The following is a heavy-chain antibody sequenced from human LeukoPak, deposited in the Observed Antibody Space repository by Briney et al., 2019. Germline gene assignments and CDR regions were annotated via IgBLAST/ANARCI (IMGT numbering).Heavy chain of an antibody. J-gene: IGHJ4*02. D-gene: IGHD2-2*01. CDR3: AKETYSTSWQLDS. Sequence: GGSLRLSCAASGFAFSSYGVHWVRQAPGKGLEWVAVISYDGSTEYYIDSVKGRFTISRDNSKNTLYLQMNSLRAEDAAVYYCAKETYSTSWQLDSWGQGTLVTVSS. V-gene: IGHV3-30*18. CDR1: GFAFSSYG. CDR2: ISYDGSTE.